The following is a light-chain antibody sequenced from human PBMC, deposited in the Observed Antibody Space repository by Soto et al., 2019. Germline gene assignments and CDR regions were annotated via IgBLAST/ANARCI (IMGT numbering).Light chain of an antibody. CDR3: QQYFSYWT. CDR1: QSISSY. CDR2: DAS. Sequence: AIQMTQSPSSLSASVGDSVTISCRASQSISSYLNWYQQKPGKPPKLLIYDASTLQSGVPSKLSGSGSGTEFTLTISSMKPDDFATYYCQQYFSYWTFGQGTKVDIK. V-gene: IGKV1-13*02. J-gene: IGKJ1*01.